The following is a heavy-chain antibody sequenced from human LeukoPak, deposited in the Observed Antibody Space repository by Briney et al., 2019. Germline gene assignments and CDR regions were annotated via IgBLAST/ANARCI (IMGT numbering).Heavy chain of an antibody. J-gene: IGHJ4*02. CDR1: GDSINSLDL. CDR2: MYLSGTT. V-gene: IGHV4-4*02. D-gene: IGHD3-22*01. Sequence: SETLSLTCTVSGDSINSLDLWSWVRQPPGQGLEWIGEMYLSGTTHSNPSVKSRVTISIDKSKNQFFLNLSSVTAADAAVYYCAGLVGRYSSGLYYYYFDYWGQGTLVTVSS. CDR3: AGLVGRYSSGLYYYYFDY.